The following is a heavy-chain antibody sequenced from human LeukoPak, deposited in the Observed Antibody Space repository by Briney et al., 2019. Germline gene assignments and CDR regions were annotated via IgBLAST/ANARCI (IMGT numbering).Heavy chain of an antibody. D-gene: IGHD1-26*01. CDR3: ARDYYGGSYYGVYYYGMDV. V-gene: IGHV1-18*01. CDR1: GYTFTSYG. CDR2: ISAYNGNT. Sequence: ASVKVSCKASGYTFTSYGISWVRQAPGQGLEWMGWISAYNGNTNYAQKLQGRVTMTTDTSTSTAYMELRSLRSDDTAVYYCARDYYGGSYYGVYYYGMDVWGQGTTVTVSS. J-gene: IGHJ6*02.